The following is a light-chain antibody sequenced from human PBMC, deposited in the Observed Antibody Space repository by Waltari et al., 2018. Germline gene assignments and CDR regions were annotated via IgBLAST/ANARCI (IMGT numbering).Light chain of an antibody. V-gene: IGKV1-39*01. J-gene: IGKJ1*01. Sequence: DIQMTQSPVSLSASVGDTVTITCRASHNIGTFLSWYQQRPAKAPTVLIYAASTLQRGVPSRFSGSGSGTDFTLTIFSLQPEDVAVYYCQQYYSTCQFGQGTKVEIK. CDR3: QQYYSTCQ. CDR1: HNIGTF. CDR2: AAS.